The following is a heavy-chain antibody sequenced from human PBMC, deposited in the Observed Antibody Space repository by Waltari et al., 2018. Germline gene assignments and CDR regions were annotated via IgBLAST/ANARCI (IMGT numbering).Heavy chain of an antibody. V-gene: IGHV3-48*03. Sequence: EVQLVESGGGLVQPGGSLRLSCAASGFTFSSYEMHWVRQAPGKGLEWVSYISSSSSPIYYADSVKGRFTISRDNAKNSLYLQMNSLRAEDTAVYYCARVAFGELFFDYWGQGTLVTVSS. CDR2: ISSSSSPI. CDR3: ARVAFGELFFDY. CDR1: GFTFSSYE. D-gene: IGHD3-10*01. J-gene: IGHJ4*02.